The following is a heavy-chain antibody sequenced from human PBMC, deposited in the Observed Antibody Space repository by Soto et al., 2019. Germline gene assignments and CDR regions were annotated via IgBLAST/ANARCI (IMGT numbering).Heavy chain of an antibody. V-gene: IGHV3-23*01. D-gene: IGHD3-22*01. CDR3: AKDYSSGYYAFDI. CDR1: GFTFTTYA. J-gene: IGHJ3*02. Sequence: EVQLLESGGGLVQPGGSLRLSCAPSGFTFTTYAMSWVRQAPGKGLEWVSSISSGGDTYYADSVKGRFTISRDSSKNTLYLQMNNLRAEDTATYYCAKDYSSGYYAFDIWGRGTIVTVSS. CDR2: ISSGGDT.